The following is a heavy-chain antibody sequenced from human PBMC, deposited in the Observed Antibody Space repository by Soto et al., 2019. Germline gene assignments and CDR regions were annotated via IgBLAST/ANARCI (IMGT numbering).Heavy chain of an antibody. D-gene: IGHD2-21*02. CDR3: ATPSPLCAGDSGGCEFQY. J-gene: IGHJ1*01. CDR2: INAANGNT. CDR1: GYTFTTYP. V-gene: IGHV1-3*01. Sequence: ASVKVSCKASGYTFTTYPIHWVRQAPGQRLEWMGWINAANGNTKYSQKFQGRVTITRDTPASTAYMELSSLRSEDTAVYYCATPSPLCAGDSGGCEFQYWGQGTLVTVSS.